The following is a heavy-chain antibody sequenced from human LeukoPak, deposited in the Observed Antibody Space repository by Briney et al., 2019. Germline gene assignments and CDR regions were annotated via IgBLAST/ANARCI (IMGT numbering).Heavy chain of an antibody. D-gene: IGHD2-8*01. J-gene: IGHJ4*02. CDR1: GYTFTSYG. CDR3: ARHLGYCTNGVCYTARRGHFDY. Sequence: ASVNVSCKASGYTFTSYGISWVRQAPGQGLEWMGWISAYNGNTNYAQKLQGRVTMTTDTSTSTAYMELRSLRSDDTAAYYCARHLGYCTNGVCYTARRGHFDYWGQGTLVTVSS. CDR2: ISAYNGNT. V-gene: IGHV1-18*01.